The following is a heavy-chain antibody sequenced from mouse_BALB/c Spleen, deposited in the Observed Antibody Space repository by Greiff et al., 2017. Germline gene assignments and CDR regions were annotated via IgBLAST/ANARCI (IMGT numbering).Heavy chain of an antibody. V-gene: IGHV5-17*02. D-gene: IGHD2-4*01. Sequence: EVQLVESGGGLVQPGGSRKLSCAASGFTFSSLGMHWVRQAPEKGLEWVAYISSGSSTIYYADTVKGRFTISRDNPKNTLFLQMTSLRSEDTAMYYCARNYDYDGGPFAYWGQGTLVTVSA. CDR1: GFTFSSLG. J-gene: IGHJ3*01. CDR2: ISSGSSTI. CDR3: ARNYDYDGGPFAY.